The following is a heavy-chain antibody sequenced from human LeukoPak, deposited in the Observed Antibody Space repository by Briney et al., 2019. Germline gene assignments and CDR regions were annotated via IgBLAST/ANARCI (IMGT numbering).Heavy chain of an antibody. CDR3: AKGQEMATDFDY. D-gene: IGHD5-24*01. V-gene: IGHV3-23*01. J-gene: IGHJ4*02. Sequence: PGGSLRLSCAASGFTFSSYWMSWVRQAPGKGLEWVSAISGSGGSTYYADSVKGRFTISRDNSKNTLYLQMNSLRAEDTAVYYCAKGQEMATDFDYWGQGTLVTVSS. CDR2: ISGSGGST. CDR1: GFTFSSYW.